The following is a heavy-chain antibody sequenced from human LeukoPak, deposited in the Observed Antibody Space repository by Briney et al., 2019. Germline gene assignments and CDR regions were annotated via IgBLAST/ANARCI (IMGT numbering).Heavy chain of an antibody. CDR1: GFTFGSYG. CDR2: ITPNADRT. V-gene: IGHV3-23*01. D-gene: IGHD3-22*01. J-gene: IGHJ1*01. Sequence: GGSLGLSCAALGFTFGSYGMSWVRQAPGKGLEWVSFITPNADRTSYADSVEGRFTISRDNPRNTLYMQMNSLRDEDTAVYYCAIMHGYYDGSGYWVQWGQGTLVTVSS. CDR3: AIMHGYYDGSGYWVQ.